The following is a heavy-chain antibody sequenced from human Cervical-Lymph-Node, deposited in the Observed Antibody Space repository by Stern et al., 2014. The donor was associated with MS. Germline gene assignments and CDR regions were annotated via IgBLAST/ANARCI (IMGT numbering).Heavy chain of an antibody. D-gene: IGHD5-18*01. CDR1: GYTFTNFY. Sequence: VQLVQSGAEVKKPGASVKVSCKASGYTFTNFYMHWVQQAPGQGLEWMGIINPSGGSTSYAQKFQSRVTMTRDTSTSTVYMELRSLRSDDTAVYYCARDSRGYSGGFDPWGQGTLVTVSS. CDR2: INPSGGST. V-gene: IGHV1-46*01. J-gene: IGHJ5*02. CDR3: ARDSRGYSGGFDP.